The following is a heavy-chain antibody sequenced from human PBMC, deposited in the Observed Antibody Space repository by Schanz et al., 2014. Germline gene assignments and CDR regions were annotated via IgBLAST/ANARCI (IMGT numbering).Heavy chain of an antibody. V-gene: IGHV1-18*04. CDR3: ATAEDASGSYGLPACGV. Sequence: QVQVVQSGPEVKKPGASVKVSCKASGYTFTSYGISWVRQAPGQRLEWMGSISGYTGNTKYSQKVQGRVTMTTDTSTNTAYMELRSLRSQDTAVYYCATAEDASGSYGLPACGVWGQGTTVIVSS. CDR1: GYTFTSYG. CDR2: ISGYTGNT. J-gene: IGHJ6*02. D-gene: IGHD3-10*01.